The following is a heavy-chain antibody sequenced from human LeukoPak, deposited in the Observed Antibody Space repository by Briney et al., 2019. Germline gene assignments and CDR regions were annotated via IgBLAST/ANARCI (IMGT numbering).Heavy chain of an antibody. CDR1: GFTFSNFG. V-gene: IGHV3-30*19. CDR2: ISYDANTK. CDR3: ARDPSQGDS. J-gene: IGHJ4*02. Sequence: GRSLRLSCAASGFTFSNFGMHWVRQPPGKGLEWVAVISYDANTKYYTDSVKGRFTISRDNSKNMVYLQMNSLGAEDTAVYYCARDPSQGDSWGQGTLVTVSS.